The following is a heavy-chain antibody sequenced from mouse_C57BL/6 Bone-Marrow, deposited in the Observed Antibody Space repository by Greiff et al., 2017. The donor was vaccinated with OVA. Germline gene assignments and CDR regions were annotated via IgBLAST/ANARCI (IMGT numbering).Heavy chain of an antibody. V-gene: IGHV5-6*01. Sequence: VQLKESGGDLVKPGGSLKLSCAASGFTFSSYGMSWVRQTPDKRLEWVATISSGGSYTYYPDSVKGRFTISRDNAKNTLYLQMSSLKSEDTAMYYCARHYYGNYFYYAMDYWGQGTSVTVSS. CDR1: GFTFSSYG. D-gene: IGHD2-1*01. CDR2: ISSGGSYT. CDR3: ARHYYGNYFYYAMDY. J-gene: IGHJ4*01.